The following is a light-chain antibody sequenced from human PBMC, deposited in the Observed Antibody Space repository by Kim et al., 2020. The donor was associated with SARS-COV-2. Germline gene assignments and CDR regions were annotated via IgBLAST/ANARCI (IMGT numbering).Light chain of an antibody. CDR3: QQYNDYRWA. J-gene: IGKJ1*01. CDR2: QAS. V-gene: IGKV1-5*03. Sequence: ASVGNRVTISCRASESISHWLAWYQQKPGTAPKVLISQASILEDGVPARFSGSGSGTEFTLTISGLQPDDFATYYCQQYNDYRWAFGQGTKVDIK. CDR1: ESISHW.